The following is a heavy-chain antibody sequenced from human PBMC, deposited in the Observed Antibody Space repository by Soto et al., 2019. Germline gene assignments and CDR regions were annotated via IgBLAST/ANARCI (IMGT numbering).Heavy chain of an antibody. CDR1: GRTFSNYA. CDR3: ARGVRTGFYGMDV. V-gene: IGHV1-69*13. J-gene: IGHJ6*02. D-gene: IGHD3-10*01. CDR2: IIPMFGTS. Sequence: SVKVSCKASGRTFSNYAISWVRQAPGQGLEWVGGIIPMFGTSNYAQNFQGRVSITADESTSTAYMELSSLRSEDTAVYYCARGVRTGFYGMDVWGQGTTVTVSS.